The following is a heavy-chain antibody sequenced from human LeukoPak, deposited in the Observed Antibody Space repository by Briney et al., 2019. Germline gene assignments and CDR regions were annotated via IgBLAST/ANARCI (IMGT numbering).Heavy chain of an antibody. J-gene: IGHJ3*02. CDR2: IDWDDDK. Sequence: ESGPTLVNPTQTLTLTCTFSGFSLSTSGMCVSWIRQPPGKALEWLARIDWDDDKYYSTSLKTRLTISKDTSKNQVVLTMTNMDPVDTATYYCARTPRGGSGSYDAFDIWGQGTMVTVSS. CDR3: ARTPRGGSGSYDAFDI. CDR1: GFSLSTSGMC. V-gene: IGHV2-70*11. D-gene: IGHD3-10*01.